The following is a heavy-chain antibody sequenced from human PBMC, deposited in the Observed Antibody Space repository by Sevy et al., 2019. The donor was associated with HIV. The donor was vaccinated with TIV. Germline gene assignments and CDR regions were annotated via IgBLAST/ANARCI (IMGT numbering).Heavy chain of an antibody. Sequence: GGSLRLSCAASGFTFSSYSMNWVRQAPGKGLEWVSSISSISNYIYYADSVKVRFTSSRDNAKNSLYLQMNSLRAEDTTVYYCAGDQREGDCSGGSCYSDAFDIWGQGTMVTVAS. J-gene: IGHJ3*02. CDR1: GFTFSSYS. D-gene: IGHD2-15*01. CDR2: ISSISNYI. V-gene: IGHV3-21*01. CDR3: AGDQREGDCSGGSCYSDAFDI.